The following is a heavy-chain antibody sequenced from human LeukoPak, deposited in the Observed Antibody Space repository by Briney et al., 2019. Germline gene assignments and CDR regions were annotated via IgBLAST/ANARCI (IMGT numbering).Heavy chain of an antibody. D-gene: IGHD5-12*01. CDR2: IKQDGSEK. V-gene: IGHV3-7*01. CDR3: AREQVATMLAFDI. Sequence: GGSLRLSCAASGFRFSGYWMSWVRQAPGKGLEWVANIKQDGSEKYYVDSVKGRFTISRDSAKNSLYLQMNSLRAEDTAVYYCAREQVATMLAFDIWGQGIMVTVSS. CDR1: GFRFSGYW. J-gene: IGHJ3*02.